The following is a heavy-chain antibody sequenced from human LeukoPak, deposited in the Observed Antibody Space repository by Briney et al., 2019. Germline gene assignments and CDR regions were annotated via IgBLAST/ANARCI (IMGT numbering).Heavy chain of an antibody. J-gene: IGHJ4*03. CDR3: ARDRFSYSGS. D-gene: IGHD1-26*01. Sequence: RGSLSPSCAASGFTFSDYYMSWIRQAPGKGLEWISYISSGSNTIFYADSVQGRFTISRDNSKNSLFLQMNSLRADDTAVYFCARDRFSYSGSWGRVPLVTVSS. V-gene: IGHV3-11*04. CDR2: ISSGSNTI. CDR1: GFTFSDYY.